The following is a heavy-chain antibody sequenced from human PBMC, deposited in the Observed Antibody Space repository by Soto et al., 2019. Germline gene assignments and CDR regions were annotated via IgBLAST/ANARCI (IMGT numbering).Heavy chain of an antibody. CDR3: TTDRPTYYYDSSGYYYAEWYFDY. CDR2: IKSKTDGGTT. J-gene: IGHJ4*02. CDR1: GFTFSNAW. D-gene: IGHD3-22*01. V-gene: IGHV3-15*01. Sequence: PGGSLRLSCAASGFTFSNAWMSWVRQAPGKGLEWVGRIKSKTDGGTTDYAAPVKGRFTISRDDSKNTLYLQMNSLKTEDTAVYYCTTDRPTYYYDSSGYYYAEWYFDYWGQGTLVTAPQ.